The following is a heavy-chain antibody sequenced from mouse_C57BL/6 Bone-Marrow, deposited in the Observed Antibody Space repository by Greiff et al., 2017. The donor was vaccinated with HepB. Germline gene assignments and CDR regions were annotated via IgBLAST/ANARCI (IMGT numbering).Heavy chain of an antibody. CDR2: IHPNSGST. CDR1: GYTFTSYW. V-gene: IGHV1-64*01. CDR3: ARGQYCDSSSYYFDY. J-gene: IGHJ2*01. Sequence: VQLQQPGAELVKPGASVKLSCKASGYTFTSYWMHWVKQRPGQGLEWIGMIHPNSGSTNYNEKFKSKATLTVDKSSRTAYRQLSSLTSEDSAVYYCARGQYCDSSSYYFDYWGQGTTLTVSS. D-gene: IGHD1-1*01.